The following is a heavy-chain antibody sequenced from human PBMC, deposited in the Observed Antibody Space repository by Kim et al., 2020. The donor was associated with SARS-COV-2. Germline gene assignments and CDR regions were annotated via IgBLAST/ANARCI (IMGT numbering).Heavy chain of an antibody. CDR2: IYYNGSS. CDR3: ARRGQINMVFDY. V-gene: IGHV4-31*03. Sequence: SETLSLTCTVSGDSISSGSHYWGWIRQQPGKGLEWIGNIYYNGSSKYNPSLKSRVTISVDTCKNQFSLRLRSVTAADTAVYFCARRGQINMVFDYWGLGTLVTVSS. D-gene: IGHD3-10*01. J-gene: IGHJ4*02. CDR1: GDSISSGSHY.